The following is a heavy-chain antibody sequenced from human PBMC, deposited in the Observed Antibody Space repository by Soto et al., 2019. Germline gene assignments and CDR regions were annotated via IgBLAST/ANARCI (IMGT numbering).Heavy chain of an antibody. CDR1: GFTFSGSA. CDR3: TPGIAAAGTYDY. CDR2: IRSKANSYAT. Sequence: EVQLVESGGGLVQPGGSLKLSCAASGFTFSGSAMHWVRQASGKGLEWVGRIRSKANSYATAYAASVKGRFTISRDDSKNTAYLQMTSLKTEDTAVYYCTPGIAAAGTYDYWGQGTLVTVSS. J-gene: IGHJ4*02. D-gene: IGHD6-13*01. V-gene: IGHV3-73*01.